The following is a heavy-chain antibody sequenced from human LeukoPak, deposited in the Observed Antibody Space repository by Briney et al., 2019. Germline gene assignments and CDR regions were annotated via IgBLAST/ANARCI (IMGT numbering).Heavy chain of an antibody. D-gene: IGHD6-25*01. CDR3: ARQLAAAAPFGD. Sequence: GASVKVSCKASGYTFTSYYMHWVRQAPGQGLEWMGIINPSGGSTSYAQKFQGRVTITADESTSTAYMELSSLRSEDTAVYYCARQLAAAAPFGDWGQGTLVTVSS. J-gene: IGHJ4*02. CDR2: INPSGGST. CDR1: GYTFTSYY. V-gene: IGHV1-46*01.